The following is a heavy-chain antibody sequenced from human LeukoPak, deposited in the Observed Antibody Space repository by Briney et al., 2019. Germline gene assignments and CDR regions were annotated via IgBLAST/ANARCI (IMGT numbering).Heavy chain of an antibody. D-gene: IGHD1-14*01. CDR2: TSSSSLK. CDR1: GFTFSGYD. V-gene: IGHV3-11*06. CDR3: ARGGRNDLRSWFDP. J-gene: IGHJ5*02. Sequence: GGSLRLSCAGSGFTFSGYDMIWIRQAPGKGLEWVAHTSSSSLKYTRYAESVKGRFTISRDNAKNTVDLEMDSLTTNDTALYYCARGGRNDLRSWFDPWGQGTLVTVSS.